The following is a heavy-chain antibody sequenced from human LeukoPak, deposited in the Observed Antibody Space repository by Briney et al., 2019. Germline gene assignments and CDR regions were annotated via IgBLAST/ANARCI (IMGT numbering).Heavy chain of an antibody. V-gene: IGHV3-7*01. CDR3: AREDIVVVPAAIRDYYYYGMDV. Sequence: GGSLRLSCAASGFTFSSYWMSWVRQAPGKGLEWVANIKQDGSGKYYVDSVKGRFTISRDNAKNSLYLQMNSLRAEDTAVYYCAREDIVVVPAAIRDYYYYGMDVWGQGTTVTVSS. J-gene: IGHJ6*02. CDR1: GFTFSSYW. CDR2: IKQDGSGK. D-gene: IGHD2-2*01.